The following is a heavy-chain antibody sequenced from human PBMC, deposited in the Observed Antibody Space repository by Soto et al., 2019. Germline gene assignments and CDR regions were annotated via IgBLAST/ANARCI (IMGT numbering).Heavy chain of an antibody. V-gene: IGHV3-21*01. J-gene: IGHJ4*02. D-gene: IGHD5-12*01. CDR2: ISSSSSYI. CDR1: GFTFSSYS. Sequence: EVQLVESGGGLVKPGGSLRLSCAASGFTFSSYSMNWVRQAPGKGLEWVSSISSSSSYIYYADSVKGRFTISRDNAKNSLYLQMNSLRAEDTAVYYCAWSRDGYKVLGYWGQGTLVTVSS. CDR3: AWSRDGYKVLGY.